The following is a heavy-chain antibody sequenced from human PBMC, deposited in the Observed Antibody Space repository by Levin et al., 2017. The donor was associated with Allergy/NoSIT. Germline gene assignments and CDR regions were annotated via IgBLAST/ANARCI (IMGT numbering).Heavy chain of an antibody. V-gene: IGHV4-59*08. CDR1: GGSLSSYH. D-gene: IGHD6-13*01. Sequence: SQTLSLTCTVSGGSLSSYHWSWLRQPPGKGLEWIGNIYYTGSTNYNPSLMSRVTISVDTSKNQFSLKLSSVTAADTAVYYCARRITGSSWADYWGQGALVTVSS. J-gene: IGHJ4*02. CDR2: IYYTGST. CDR3: ARRITGSSWADY.